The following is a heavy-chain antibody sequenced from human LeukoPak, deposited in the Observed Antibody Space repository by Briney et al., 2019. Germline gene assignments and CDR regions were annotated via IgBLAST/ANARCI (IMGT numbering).Heavy chain of an antibody. CDR2: ISAYNGNT. J-gene: IGHJ4*02. CDR3: ARWYYYDSSGYFDY. CDR1: GYTFTSHG. Sequence: ASVKVSCKASGYTFTSHGISWVRQAPGQGLEWMGWISAYNGNTNYAQKLQGRVTMTTDTSTSTAYMELRSLRSDDTAVYYCARWYYYDSSGYFDYWGQGTLVTVSS. V-gene: IGHV1-18*01. D-gene: IGHD3-22*01.